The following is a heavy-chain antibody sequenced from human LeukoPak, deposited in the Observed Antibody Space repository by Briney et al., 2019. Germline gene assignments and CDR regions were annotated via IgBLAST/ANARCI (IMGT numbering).Heavy chain of an antibody. CDR2: IYYSGST. D-gene: IGHD2-8*02. J-gene: IGHJ4*02. CDR3: ARMDLVRSFDH. CDR1: GGSISSYY. Sequence: ETLSLTCTVSGGSISSYYWSWIRQPPGKGLEWIGYIYYSGSTNYNPSLKSRATISVDTSKNQFSLKLSSVTAADTAVYYCARMDLVRSFDHWGQGTLVTVSS. V-gene: IGHV4-59*08.